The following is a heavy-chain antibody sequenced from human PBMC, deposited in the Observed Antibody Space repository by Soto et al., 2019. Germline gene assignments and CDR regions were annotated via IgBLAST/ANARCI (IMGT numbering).Heavy chain of an antibody. D-gene: IGHD6-19*01. CDR1: GFAFSTYW. Sequence: PGGSLRLSCAASGFAFSTYWMSWVRQAPGKGPEWVAIISQDGNEKYYVDSVKGRFNIARDNAENSLYLQMNSLRADDTSVYYCARDRRRSGPFDYWGQGTLVTVSS. CDR3: ARDRRRSGPFDY. CDR2: ISQDGNEK. J-gene: IGHJ4*02. V-gene: IGHV3-7*01.